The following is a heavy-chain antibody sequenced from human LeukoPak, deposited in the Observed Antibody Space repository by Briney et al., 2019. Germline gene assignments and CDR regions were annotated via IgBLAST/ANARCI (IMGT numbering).Heavy chain of an antibody. CDR3: TTDRIGYSSSWYD. J-gene: IGHJ4*02. V-gene: IGHV3-15*01. CDR1: GFTFSSYS. CDR2: IKSKTDGGTT. D-gene: IGHD6-13*01. Sequence: TGGSLRLSCAASGFTFSSYSLSWVRQAPGKGLEWVGRIKSKTDGGTTDYAAPVKGRFTISRDDSKNTLYLQMNSLKTEDTAVYYCTTDRIGYSSSWYDWGQGTLVTVSS.